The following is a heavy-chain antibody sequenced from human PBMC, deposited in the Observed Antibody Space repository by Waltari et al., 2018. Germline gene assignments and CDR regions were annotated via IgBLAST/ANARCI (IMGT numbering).Heavy chain of an antibody. D-gene: IGHD1-26*01. CDR3: ARGPQEWELLIFDY. J-gene: IGHJ4*02. CDR1: GGSFSGYY. Sequence: QVQLQQWGAGLLKPSETLSLTCAVYGGSFSGYYWSWIRQPPGKGREWIGEINRSGNNNYNPSLKRRVTISVETSKNPFSLKLSAVTAADTAVYYCARGPQEWELLIFDYWGQGTLVTVSS. V-gene: IGHV4-34*01. CDR2: INRSGNN.